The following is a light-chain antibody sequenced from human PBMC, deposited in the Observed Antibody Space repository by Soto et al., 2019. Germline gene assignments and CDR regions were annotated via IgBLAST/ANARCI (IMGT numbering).Light chain of an antibody. Sequence: EIVLTQSPATLSLSPGERATLSCRASQSVSSYLAWYQQKPGQAPRLLIYDASNRATGIPARLSGGGSGTDFTLTISSLEPEDFAVYYCQQRSNWPPATFGQGTKLELK. CDR3: QQRSNWPPAT. CDR2: DAS. J-gene: IGKJ2*01. V-gene: IGKV3-11*01. CDR1: QSVSSY.